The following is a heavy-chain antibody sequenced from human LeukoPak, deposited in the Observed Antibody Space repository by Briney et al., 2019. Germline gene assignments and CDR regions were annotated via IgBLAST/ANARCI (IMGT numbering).Heavy chain of an antibody. CDR3: ARVSGSYGDSAY. D-gene: IGHD1-26*01. V-gene: IGHV3-48*04. Sequence: PGGSLRLSCAASGFTFSSYSMNWVRQAPGKGLEWISYITSSSSSMYYADSVKGQFTISRDNAKNSLYLQMNSLRAEDTAVYYCARVSGSYGDSAYWGQGTLVTVSS. CDR1: GFTFSSYS. CDR2: ITSSSSSM. J-gene: IGHJ4*02.